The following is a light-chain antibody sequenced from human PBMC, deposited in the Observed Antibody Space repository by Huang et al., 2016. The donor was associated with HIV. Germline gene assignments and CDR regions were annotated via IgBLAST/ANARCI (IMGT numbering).Light chain of an antibody. V-gene: IGKV1-39*01. Sequence: DIQMTQSPLSLSASVGDRVTITCRASQSISSNLDWYQQKPGKAPKPLIYTASGLQRGVPSRFSGSGSGTDFTLTITSLQPEEFATYYCLQSYDTPLTFGPGTRVDI. CDR1: QSISSN. CDR2: TAS. CDR3: LQSYDTPLT. J-gene: IGKJ3*01.